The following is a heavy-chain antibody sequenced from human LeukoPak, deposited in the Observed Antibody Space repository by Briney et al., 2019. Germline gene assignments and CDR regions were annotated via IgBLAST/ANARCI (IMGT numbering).Heavy chain of an antibody. D-gene: IGHD4-17*01. CDR2: IYYSGGT. J-gene: IGHJ4*02. CDR3: ARHPLGDYLTFDY. Sequence: PSETLSLTCSVSGGPISSSSHYWGWIRQPPGKGLEWIGNIYYSGGTYYNPSLKSRVTISVDTSKNQFSLKLSSVSAADTAVYYCARHPLGDYLTFDYWGQGTLVTVSS. V-gene: IGHV4-39*01. CDR1: GGPISSSSHY.